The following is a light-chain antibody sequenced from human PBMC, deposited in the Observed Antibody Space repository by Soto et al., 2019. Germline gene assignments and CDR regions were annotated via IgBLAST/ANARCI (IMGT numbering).Light chain of an antibody. Sequence: QPVLTQSPSASASLGASVKLTCTLSSGHSSYAIAWHQQQPEKGPRYLMKLNSDGSHSKGDGIPDRFSGSSSGAERYLTISSPQSEDEADYYCQTWGTAVVFGGGTKLTVL. J-gene: IGLJ2*01. CDR2: LNSDGSH. CDR3: QTWGTAVV. CDR1: SGHSSYA. V-gene: IGLV4-69*01.